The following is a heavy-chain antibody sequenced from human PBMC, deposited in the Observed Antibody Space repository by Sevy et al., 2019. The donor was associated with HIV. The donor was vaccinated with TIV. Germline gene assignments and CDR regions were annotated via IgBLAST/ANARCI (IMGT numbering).Heavy chain of an antibody. Sequence: GGSLRLSCTASGFTFSSYDMNWVRQAPGKGLEWVSKISSSGSSIYYADPVKGRFTISRDNAKNSLNLQMNSLRAEDTALYYCVRNGGAYDTGFDPWGQGTLVTVSS. CDR1: GFTFSSYD. V-gene: IGHV3-48*03. CDR2: ISSSGSSI. CDR3: VRNGGAYDTGFDP. J-gene: IGHJ5*02. D-gene: IGHD3-22*01.